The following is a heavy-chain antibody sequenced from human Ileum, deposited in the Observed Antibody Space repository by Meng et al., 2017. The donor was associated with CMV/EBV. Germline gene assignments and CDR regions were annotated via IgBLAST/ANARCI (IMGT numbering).Heavy chain of an antibody. CDR1: GNSLSSANYV. CDR3: ATRPPQRNGYGVSPH. V-gene: IGHV4-30-4*08. D-gene: IGHD5-12*01. CDR2: ISYRCCT. J-gene: IGHJ4*02. Sequence: HVHLPHSRPVTAEPSQPLSPTCAISGNSLSSANYVQNGLNQLPPTRLECIEYISYRCCTYYNLSLKSRIAISKETVKNQFSMRLNSVNATDSAAYYCATRPPQRNGYGVSPHWGQGALVTVSS.